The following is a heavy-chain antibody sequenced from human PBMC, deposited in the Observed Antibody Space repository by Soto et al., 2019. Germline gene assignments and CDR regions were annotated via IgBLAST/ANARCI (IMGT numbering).Heavy chain of an antibody. CDR2: SNRDGSRT. J-gene: IGHJ4*02. D-gene: IGHD2-8*01. Sequence: GGSLSPSRAPSGFTLTSYWMHWARQAQGKGLVWVSRSNRDGSRTSYGNSVKGRFTTSRDNAKNTLYLQMNSLRGEDTAVYYCAGDLYYCANGVCYDYWGQGTLVTVSS. V-gene: IGHV3-74*01. CDR3: AGDLYYCANGVCYDY. CDR1: GFTLTSYW.